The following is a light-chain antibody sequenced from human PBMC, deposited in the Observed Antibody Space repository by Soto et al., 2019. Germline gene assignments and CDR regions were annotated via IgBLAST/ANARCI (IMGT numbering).Light chain of an antibody. V-gene: IGKV1-39*01. CDR3: HQTYSTPQT. CDR2: SAS. CDR1: QTVTDY. J-gene: IGKJ1*01. Sequence: DIQMTQSPSSLSASVGDRVTITCRAGQTVTDYLNWYQHKPGKAPKLLIYSASTLQTGVPSRFSGSGSGTDFTLTITSLQPEDFGTYYCHQTYSTPQTFGQGTK.